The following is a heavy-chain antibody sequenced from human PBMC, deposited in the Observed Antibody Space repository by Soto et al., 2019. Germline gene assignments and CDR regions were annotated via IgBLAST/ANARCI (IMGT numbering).Heavy chain of an antibody. J-gene: IGHJ4*02. CDR1: GFTFSSYA. V-gene: IGHV3-23*01. CDR3: AKDRGAYYYDSRGGFDY. CDR2: ISGSGGST. D-gene: IGHD3-22*01. Sequence: GGSLRLSCAASGFTFSSYAMSWVRQAPGKGLEWVSAISGSGGSTYYADSVKGRFTISRDNSKNTLYLQMNSLRAEDTAVYYCAKDRGAYYYDSRGGFDYWGQGTLVTVSS.